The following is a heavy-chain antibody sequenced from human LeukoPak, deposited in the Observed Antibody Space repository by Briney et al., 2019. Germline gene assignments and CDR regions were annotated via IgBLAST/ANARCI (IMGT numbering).Heavy chain of an antibody. Sequence: SETLSLTCTVSGGSISSSSYYWGWIRQPPGKGLEWIGSIYYSGSTYYNPSLKSRVTISVDTSKNQFSLKLSSVTAADTAVYYCANIYYDSSGCLDAFDIWGQGTMVTVSS. CDR2: IYYSGST. CDR1: GGSISSSSYY. CDR3: ANIYYDSSGCLDAFDI. V-gene: IGHV4-39*01. D-gene: IGHD3-22*01. J-gene: IGHJ3*02.